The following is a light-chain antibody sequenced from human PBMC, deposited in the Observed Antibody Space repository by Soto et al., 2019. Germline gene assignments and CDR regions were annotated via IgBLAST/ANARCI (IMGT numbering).Light chain of an antibody. CDR3: CSYADSSYV. CDR1: GSGVGGYDY. J-gene: IGLJ1*01. V-gene: IGLV2-11*01. CDR2: GVN. Sequence: QSVLTQPRSVSGSPGQSVTISCTGTGSGVGGYDYVSWYQQHPGKAPKLMIYGVNERPSGVPHRFSGSKSGNTTSLTISGLQAEDEADYYCCSYADSSYVFGSGTKVTVL.